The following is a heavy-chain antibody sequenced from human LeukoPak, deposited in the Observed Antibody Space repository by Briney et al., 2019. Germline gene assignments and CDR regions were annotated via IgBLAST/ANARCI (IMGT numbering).Heavy chain of an antibody. CDR2: IRYDGSNK. Sequence: PGGSLRLSCAASGFTFSSYGMHWVRQAPGKGLEWVAFIRYDGSNKYYADSVKGRFTISRDNSKNTLYLQMSSLRAEDTAVYYCARGPPFGIAAAAPSVDYWGQGTLVTVSS. V-gene: IGHV3-30*02. CDR1: GFTFSSYG. J-gene: IGHJ4*02. D-gene: IGHD6-13*01. CDR3: ARGPPFGIAAAAPSVDY.